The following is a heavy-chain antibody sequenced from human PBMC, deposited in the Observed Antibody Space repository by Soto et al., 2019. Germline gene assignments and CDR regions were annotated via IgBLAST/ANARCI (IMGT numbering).Heavy chain of an antibody. Sequence: SETLSLTCTVSGYSINSDDYWGWIRQPPGKGLESIASIYHSLSTFYNPSLRSRVTISIDTYKNQFSLRLTAVTAADTAMYYCASKAYYGSGRIILFDSWGQGTLVTVSS. V-gene: IGHV4-38-2*02. D-gene: IGHD3-10*01. CDR2: IYHSLST. CDR3: ASKAYYGSGRIILFDS. J-gene: IGHJ4*02. CDR1: GYSINSDDY.